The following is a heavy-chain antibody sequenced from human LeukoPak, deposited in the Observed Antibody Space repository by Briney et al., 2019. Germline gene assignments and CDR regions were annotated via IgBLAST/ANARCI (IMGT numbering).Heavy chain of an antibody. D-gene: IGHD3-3*01. Sequence: GGSLRLSCAASGFTFSSYWMSWVRQAPGKGLEWVANIKQDGSEKYYVDSVKGRFTISRDNAKNSLYLQMNSLRAEDTAVYYCARDSDFWSGYYKAFDYWGQGTLVTVSS. CDR3: ARDSDFWSGYYKAFDY. J-gene: IGHJ4*02. V-gene: IGHV3-7*01. CDR1: GFTFSSYW. CDR2: IKQDGSEK.